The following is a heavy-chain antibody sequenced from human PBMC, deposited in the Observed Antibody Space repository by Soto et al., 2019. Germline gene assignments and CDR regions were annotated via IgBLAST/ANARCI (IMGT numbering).Heavy chain of an antibody. CDR2: INADNGDT. D-gene: IGHD3-10*02. J-gene: IGHJ5*02. V-gene: IGHV1-18*01. Sequence: ASVKVSCKVSGYTLTELSMHWVRQAPGKGLEWMGGINADNGDTIYAQKLQGRVTMTTDTSTSTAYMELRSLRSDDTAVYYCARDVLQGWFDPWGQGTLVTVSS. CDR1: GYTLTELS. CDR3: ARDVLQGWFDP.